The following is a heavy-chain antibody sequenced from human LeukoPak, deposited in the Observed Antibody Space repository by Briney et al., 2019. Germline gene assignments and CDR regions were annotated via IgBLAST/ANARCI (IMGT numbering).Heavy chain of an antibody. V-gene: IGHV3-48*03. D-gene: IGHD2/OR15-2a*01. CDR1: GFTFSSCG. CDR3: ARDSMGVSFFDY. CDR2: VSSSGNTI. J-gene: IGHJ4*02. Sequence: GGSLSPSRAASGFTFSSCGVNWVCQAPGKGLEWVSYVSSSGNTIYYTDSVKGRFTISTDNAKNSQYLQMKSLRAEDTAVYYCARDSMGVSFFDYWGQRTLVTVSS.